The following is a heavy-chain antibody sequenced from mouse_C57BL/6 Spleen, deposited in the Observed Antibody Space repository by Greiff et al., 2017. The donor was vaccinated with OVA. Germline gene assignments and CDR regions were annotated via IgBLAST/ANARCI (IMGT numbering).Heavy chain of an antibody. J-gene: IGHJ2*01. CDR1: GYTFTSYW. CDR3: ARRKTTVATYFDD. Sequence: VQLQQPGAELVKPGASVKLSCKASGYTFTSYWMQWVKQRPGQGLEWIGEIDPSDSYTNYNQKFKGKATLTVDTSSSTAYMQLSILTSEDSAVYYCARRKTTVATYFDDWGQGTTLTVSS. V-gene: IGHV1-50*01. D-gene: IGHD1-1*01. CDR2: IDPSDSYT.